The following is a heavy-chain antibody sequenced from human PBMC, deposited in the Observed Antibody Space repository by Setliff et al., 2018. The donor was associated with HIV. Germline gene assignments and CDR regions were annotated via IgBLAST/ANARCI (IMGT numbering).Heavy chain of an antibody. CDR1: GYTFTSYG. D-gene: IGHD6-13*01. Sequence: GASVNVSCKASGYTFTSYGISWVRQAPGQGLEWMGWISAYNGNTNYAQKLQGRVTMTTDTSTSTAYMELSSLRSDDTAVYYCARIGSGWSVGWFDTWGEGTLVTVSS. J-gene: IGHJ5*02. CDR3: ARIGSGWSVGWFDT. V-gene: IGHV1-18*01. CDR2: ISAYNGNT.